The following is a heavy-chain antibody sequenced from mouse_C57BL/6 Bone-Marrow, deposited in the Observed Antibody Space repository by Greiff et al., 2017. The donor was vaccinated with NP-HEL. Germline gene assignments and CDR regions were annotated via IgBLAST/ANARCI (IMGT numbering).Heavy chain of an antibody. CDR1: GYTFTSYW. D-gene: IGHD3-3*01. J-gene: IGHJ4*01. V-gene: IGHV1-69*01. CDR3: ARWSRRAMDY. Sequence: QVQLQQPGAELVMPGASVKLSCKASGYTFTSYWMHWVKQRPGQGLEWIGEIDPSDSYTNYNQKFKGKSTLTVDKSSSTAYMPLSSLPSEDSAVYYCARWSRRAMDYWGKGTSVTVSS. CDR2: IDPSDSYT.